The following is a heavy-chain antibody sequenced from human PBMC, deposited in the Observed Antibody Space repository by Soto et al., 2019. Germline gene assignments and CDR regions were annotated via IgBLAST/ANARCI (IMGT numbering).Heavy chain of an antibody. CDR2: IYYSVST. J-gene: IGHJ5*02. D-gene: IGHD3-3*01. CDR3: ARRNGHYDFWSGYSENWFDP. CDR1: GGSISSYY. V-gene: IGHV4-59*01. Sequence: PSETLSLTCTVSGGSISSYYGSWVRQPPGKGLGWIGYIYYSVSTNYNPSLKSRVTISVDTSKNQFSLKLSSVTAADTAVYYCARRNGHYDFWSGYSENWFDPWGQGTLVTVSS.